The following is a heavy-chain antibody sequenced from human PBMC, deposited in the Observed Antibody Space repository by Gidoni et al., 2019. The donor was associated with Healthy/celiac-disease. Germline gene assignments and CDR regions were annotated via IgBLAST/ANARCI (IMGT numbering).Heavy chain of an antibody. D-gene: IGHD6-13*01. Sequence: EVPLVQAGAEVRKHGESLRITCKGSGYSFTSHWISWVRQMPGKGLEWMGRVDPSDSYTNSSPSFRGHVTISADKSISTAYLQWSSLKASDTAMYYCASSIAAAGNGWFDPWGQGTLVTVSS. CDR1: GYSFTSHW. J-gene: IGHJ5*02. CDR3: ASSIAAAGNGWFDP. V-gene: IGHV5-10-1*03. CDR2: VDPSDSYT.